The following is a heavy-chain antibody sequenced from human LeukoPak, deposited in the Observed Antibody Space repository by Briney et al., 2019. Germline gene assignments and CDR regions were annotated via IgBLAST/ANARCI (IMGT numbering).Heavy chain of an antibody. D-gene: IGHD5-12*01. Sequence: GGSLRLSCAASGFTVSTNFMSWVRQAPGKGLEWVSVIYSGGSTYYADSVKGRFTISRDNSKNTLYLQMNSLRAEDTAVYYCARKTPRLGDYDYWGQGTLVTVSS. CDR2: IYSGGST. V-gene: IGHV3-53*01. J-gene: IGHJ4*02. CDR3: ARKTPRLGDYDY. CDR1: GFTVSTNF.